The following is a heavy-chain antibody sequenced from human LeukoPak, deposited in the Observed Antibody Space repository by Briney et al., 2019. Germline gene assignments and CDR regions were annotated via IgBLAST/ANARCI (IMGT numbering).Heavy chain of an antibody. J-gene: IGHJ4*02. CDR1: GGSISSSNW. CDR3: ACPGIAAAAVDY. CDR2: IYHSGST. V-gene: IGHV4-4*02. D-gene: IGHD6-13*01. Sequence: SETLSLTCAVSGGSISSSNWWSWIRQPPGKGLEWIGEIYHSGSTNYNPSLKSRVTISVDTSKNQFSLKLSSVTAADTAVYYCACPGIAAAAVDYWGQGTLVTVSS.